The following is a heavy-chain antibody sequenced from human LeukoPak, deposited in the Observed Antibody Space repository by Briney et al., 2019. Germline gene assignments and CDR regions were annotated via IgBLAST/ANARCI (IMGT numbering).Heavy chain of an antibody. J-gene: IGHJ4*02. CDR1: GGTFSSYA. D-gene: IGHD3-22*01. CDR2: IIPILGIA. V-gene: IGHV1-69*04. CDR3: ARDPYYYDSSGYYPPGLFDY. Sequence: ASVKVSCKASGGTFSSYAISWVRQAPGQGLEWMGRIIPILGIANYAQKFQGRVTITADKSTSTAYMELSSLRSEDTAVYYCARDPYYYDSSGYYPPGLFDYWGQGTLVTVSS.